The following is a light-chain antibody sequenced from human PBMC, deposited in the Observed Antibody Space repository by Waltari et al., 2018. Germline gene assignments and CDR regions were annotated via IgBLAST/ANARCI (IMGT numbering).Light chain of an antibody. CDR1: SSDVGNYKR. CDR3: SSYAGSSKWV. CDR2: AVS. J-gene: IGLJ2*01. V-gene: IGLV2-23*02. Sequence: QSALTQPASVSGSPGQPITISCTGTSSDVGNYKRVSWYQQHPGKAPKLMIYAVSKRPSGGSDRFSGSKSGDMASLTISGLQPEDEAEYFCSSYAGSSKWVFGGGTKVTVL.